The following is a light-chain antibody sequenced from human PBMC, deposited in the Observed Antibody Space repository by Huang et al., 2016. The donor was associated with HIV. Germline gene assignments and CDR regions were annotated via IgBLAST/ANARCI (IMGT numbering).Light chain of an antibody. CDR3: QQTYSSPRT. CDR2: AAS. V-gene: IGKV1-39*01. J-gene: IGKJ1*01. CDR1: QTINSY. Sequence: DIQMTQSPSSLSASVGDRVTITCRASQTINSYLHWYQQKPGNAPQLLIYAASNLQSGVPSRFSGGGSGTDFNLTISRLQPEDFATYYCQQTYSSPRTFGQGTKVDIK.